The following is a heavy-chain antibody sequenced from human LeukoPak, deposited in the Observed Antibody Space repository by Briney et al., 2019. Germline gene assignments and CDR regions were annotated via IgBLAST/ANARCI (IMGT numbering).Heavy chain of an antibody. J-gene: IGHJ6*03. D-gene: IGHD6-6*01. CDR2: INHSGST. CDR1: GGSFSGYY. Sequence: PSETLYLTCAVYGGSFSGYYWSWIRQPPGKGLEWIGEINHSGSTNYNPSLKSRVTISVDTSKNQFSLKLSSVTAADTAVYYCARASAAARYYKTNRYYYYMDVWGKGTTVTVSS. CDR3: ARASAAARYYKTNRYYYYMDV. V-gene: IGHV4-34*01.